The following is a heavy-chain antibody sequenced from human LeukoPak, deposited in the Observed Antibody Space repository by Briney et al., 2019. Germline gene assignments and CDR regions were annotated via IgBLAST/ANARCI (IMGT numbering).Heavy chain of an antibody. D-gene: IGHD5-12*01. Sequence: GGSLRLSCAASGFTFSSYGMHWVRQAPGKGLEWVAVISYDGSNKYYADSVKGRFTISRDNSKNTLYLQMNSLRAEDTAVYYCAKGATSTGYSGYYYWGQGTLVTVSS. CDR1: GFTFSSYG. V-gene: IGHV3-30*18. CDR3: AKGATSTGYSGYYY. J-gene: IGHJ4*02. CDR2: ISYDGSNK.